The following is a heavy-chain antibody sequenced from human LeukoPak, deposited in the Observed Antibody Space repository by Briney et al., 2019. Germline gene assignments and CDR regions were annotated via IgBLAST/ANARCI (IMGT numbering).Heavy chain of an antibody. CDR3: AREQHYYDSSGYVDAFDI. V-gene: IGHV3-33*01. CDR2: IWYDGSNK. J-gene: IGHJ3*02. D-gene: IGHD3-22*01. Sequence: GGSLRLSCAASGFTFSSYGMHWVRQAPGKGLEWVAVIWYDGSNKYYADSVKGRFTISRDNSKNTLYLQMNSLRAEDAAVYYCAREQHYYDSSGYVDAFDIWGQGTMVTVSS. CDR1: GFTFSSYG.